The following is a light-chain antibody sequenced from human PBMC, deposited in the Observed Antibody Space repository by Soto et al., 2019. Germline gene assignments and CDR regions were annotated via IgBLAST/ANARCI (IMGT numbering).Light chain of an antibody. CDR1: SSDVGGYDF. Sequence: QSVLTQPASVSGSPGQSITISCTGTSSDVGGYDFVSWYQQHPGKAPKVMIYDVSNRPSGVSNRFSGPKSGNTASLTISGLQAEDEADYYCCSYTSSDTYVFGTGTKVTVL. CDR3: CSYTSSDTYV. V-gene: IGLV2-14*01. CDR2: DVS. J-gene: IGLJ1*01.